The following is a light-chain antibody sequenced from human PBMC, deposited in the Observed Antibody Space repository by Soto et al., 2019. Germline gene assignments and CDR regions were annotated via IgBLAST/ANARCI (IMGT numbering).Light chain of an antibody. V-gene: IGKV3-15*01. J-gene: IGKJ1*01. CDR2: GAS. CDR3: QQYNNWPPA. Sequence: EIVMAQSPATLSVSPGERATLSCRASQSVSGNLAWYQQKPGQAPRLLIYGASTRATGIPARFSGSGSGTEFTLTISSLQSEDFGVYYCQQYNNWPPAFGQGTKVEIK. CDR1: QSVSGN.